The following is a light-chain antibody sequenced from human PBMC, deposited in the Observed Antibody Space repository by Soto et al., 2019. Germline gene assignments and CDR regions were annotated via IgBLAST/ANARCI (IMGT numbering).Light chain of an antibody. J-gene: IGKJ2*01. CDR3: QQYGSSPYT. CDR2: GAS. Sequence: EIVLTQSPGTLSLSPGERATLSCRATQSIRSSYLAWYQQNPGQAPSLLIYGASRRATGIPDRFSGSGSGTDFTLTISRLEPEDFAVYYCQQYGSSPYTFGQGTKLEIK. CDR1: QSIRSSY. V-gene: IGKV3-20*01.